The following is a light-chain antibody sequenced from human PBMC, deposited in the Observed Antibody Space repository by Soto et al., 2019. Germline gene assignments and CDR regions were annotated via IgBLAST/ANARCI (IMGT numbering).Light chain of an antibody. J-gene: IGLJ3*02. CDR3: AAWDNSLNGL. V-gene: IGLV1-44*01. CDR2: GTN. Sequence: QSVLTQPPSASGTPGQRVTISCSGSSSNIGTNAVSWYQQLPGTAPKLLIYGTNQRPSGVPDRFSGSKSGTSASLAISGLQSEDEAEYYCAAWDNSLNGLFGGGTKLTVL. CDR1: SSNIGTNA.